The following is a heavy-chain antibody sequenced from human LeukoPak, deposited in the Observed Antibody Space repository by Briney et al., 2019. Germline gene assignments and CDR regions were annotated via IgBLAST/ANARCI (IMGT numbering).Heavy chain of an antibody. D-gene: IGHD1-26*01. CDR3: AKDRSIGTYYTFDH. J-gene: IGHJ4*02. CDR1: GFTFSSYA. Sequence: GGSLRLSCAASGFTFSSYAMSWVRQAPGKGLEWVSSISASGVMTYYADSVKGRFTVSRDNSKNSLYLQMSSLTAADTAVYYCAKDRSIGTYYTFDHWGQGTLVTVSS. V-gene: IGHV3-23*01. CDR2: ISASGVMT.